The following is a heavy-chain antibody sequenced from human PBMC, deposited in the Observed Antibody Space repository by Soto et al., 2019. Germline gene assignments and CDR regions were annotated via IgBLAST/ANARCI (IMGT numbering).Heavy chain of an antibody. Sequence: SLACTVSGGSISSRSYYWGWIRQPPGKGLEWNGSIYYSGSTYYNPSLKSRVTISVDTSKNQFSLKLSSVTAADTAVYYCAISSGYYSVTGRSFDYCGQGPLLT. CDR3: AISSGYYSVTGRSFDY. CDR2: IYYSGST. J-gene: IGHJ4*02. CDR1: GGSISSRSYY. D-gene: IGHD3-22*01. V-gene: IGHV4-39*01.